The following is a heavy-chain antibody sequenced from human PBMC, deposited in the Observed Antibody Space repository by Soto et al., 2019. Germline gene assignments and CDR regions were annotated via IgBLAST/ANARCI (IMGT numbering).Heavy chain of an antibody. Sequence: TWGSLRLSFAASGFTFRNAWMSWVRQAPGKGLGWVGRIKNKTNGGTTDYAAPVQGRFTISRDDSEDTLYLQMNSLKTDDTAVYYCTRHPLGYCSSSSCYDYFDYWGQGTLVTVSS. CDR1: GFTFRNAW. V-gene: IGHV3-15*01. D-gene: IGHD2-2*01. CDR3: TRHPLGYCSSSSCYDYFDY. J-gene: IGHJ4*02. CDR2: IKNKTNGGTT.